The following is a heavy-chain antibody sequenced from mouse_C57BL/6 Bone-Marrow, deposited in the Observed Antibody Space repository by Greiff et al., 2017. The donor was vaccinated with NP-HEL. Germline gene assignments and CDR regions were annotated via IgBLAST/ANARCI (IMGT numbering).Heavy chain of an antibody. CDR2: IYPGSGNT. J-gene: IGHJ4*01. CDR3: ARGPYYGSRGTGYAMDY. D-gene: IGHD1-1*01. Sequence: VKLMESGAELVRPGASVKLSCKASGYTFTDYYINWVKQRPGQGLEWIARIYPGSGNTYYNEKFKGKATLTAEKSSSTAYMQLSSLTSEDSAVYFCARGPYYGSRGTGYAMDYWGQGTSVTVSS. CDR1: GYTFTDYY. V-gene: IGHV1-76*01.